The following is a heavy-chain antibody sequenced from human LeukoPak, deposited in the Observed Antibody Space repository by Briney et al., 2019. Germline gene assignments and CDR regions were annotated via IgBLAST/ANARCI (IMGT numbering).Heavy chain of an antibody. CDR3: ARESGALRGYSYGH. J-gene: IGHJ4*02. D-gene: IGHD5-18*01. V-gene: IGHV3-30*02. Sequence: GGSLRLSCAASGFTFSNYAMHWVRQAPGKGLEWVALIRSDGSNEYYEDSVKGRITISRDNSRNTLYLQINSLRAEDSAVYYCARESGALRGYSYGHWGQGTLVTVSS. CDR2: IRSDGSNE. CDR1: GFTFSNYA.